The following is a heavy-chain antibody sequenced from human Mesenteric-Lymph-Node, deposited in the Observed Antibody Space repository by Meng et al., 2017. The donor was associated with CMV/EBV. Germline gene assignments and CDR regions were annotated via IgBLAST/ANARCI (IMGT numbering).Heavy chain of an antibody. CDR1: GYTFSSYA. CDR3: ARGNSGYDFFDY. V-gene: IGHV1-18*04. Sequence: CKASGYTFSSYAVSWVRQAPGQGLEWMGWISAYNGDTKYSQKFQGRVSMTTDTSTSTAYMELRSLRSDDTAVYYCARGNSGYDFFDYWGQGTLVTVSS. J-gene: IGHJ4*02. D-gene: IGHD5-12*01. CDR2: ISAYNGDT.